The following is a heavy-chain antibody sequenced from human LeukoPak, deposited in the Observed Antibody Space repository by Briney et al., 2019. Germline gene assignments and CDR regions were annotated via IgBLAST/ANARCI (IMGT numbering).Heavy chain of an antibody. CDR3: ARERGIRALYFDN. V-gene: IGHV3-30*04. D-gene: IGHD3-16*01. Sequence: PGRSLGLSCAASGFTFISYTMHWVRQAPGKGLEWVALTSSDGDKYFADSVQGRFTISRDNSRNTVYLQLGSLRPDDTAVYYCARERGIRALYFDNWGQGTLVTVSS. CDR2: TSSDGDK. J-gene: IGHJ4*02. CDR1: GFTFISYT.